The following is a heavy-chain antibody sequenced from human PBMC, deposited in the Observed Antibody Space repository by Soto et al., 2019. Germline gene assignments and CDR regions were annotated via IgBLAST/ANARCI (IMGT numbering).Heavy chain of an antibody. D-gene: IGHD2-21*02. V-gene: IGHV4-59*01. CDR1: GGSISSYY. J-gene: IGHJ4*02. CDR3: AREGDSYYFDY. CDR2: IYYSGST. Sequence: SETLSLTCTVSGGSISSYYWSWIRQPPGKGLEWIGYIYYSGSTNYNPSLKSRVTISVDTSKSQFSLKLSSVTAADTVVYYCAREGDSYYFDYWGQGTLVTVS.